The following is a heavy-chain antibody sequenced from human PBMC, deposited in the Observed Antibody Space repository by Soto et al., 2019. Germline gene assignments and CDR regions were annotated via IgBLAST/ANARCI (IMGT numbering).Heavy chain of an antibody. Sequence: LSLTCTVSDASMSEYFWSWIRQSPGKGLEWIGYIYYLGSTDYNPSLKSRVTISVDTSKRQFSLRLTSVTAADTAVYYCARDGYDGSGSPYPAFWGPGTQVTVSS. D-gene: IGHD3-10*01. CDR2: IYYLGST. CDR1: DASMSEYF. CDR3: ARDGYDGSGSPYPAF. V-gene: IGHV4-59*01. J-gene: IGHJ4*02.